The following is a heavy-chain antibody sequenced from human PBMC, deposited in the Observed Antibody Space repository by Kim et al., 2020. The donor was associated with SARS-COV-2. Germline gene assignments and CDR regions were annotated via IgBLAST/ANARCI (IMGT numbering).Heavy chain of an antibody. CDR3: ARDFHGDSSGPYGMDV. D-gene: IGHD6-19*01. CDR2: INAGKGNN. J-gene: IGHJ6*02. CDR1: GYTFTSYA. V-gene: IGHV1-3*01. Sequence: ASVKVSCKASGYTFTSYAMHWVRQAPGKRLEWMGWINAGKGNNKDSKKFQGRVTITRDTSASTAYMELSSLRSEDTSVYYCARDFHGDSSGPYGMDVWGQGTTVTVSS.